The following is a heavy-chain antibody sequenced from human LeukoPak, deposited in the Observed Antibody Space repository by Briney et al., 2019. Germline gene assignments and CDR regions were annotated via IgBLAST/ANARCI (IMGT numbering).Heavy chain of an antibody. CDR1: GGSISSYY. CDR3: ARSLGYCSSTSCYQTDY. D-gene: IGHD2-2*01. V-gene: IGHV4-59*08. J-gene: IGHJ4*02. Sequence: SETLSLTCTVSGGSISSYYWSWIRQPPGKGLEWIGYIYYSGSTNYNPSLKSRVTISVDTSKNQFSLKLSSVTAADTAVYYCARSLGYCSSTSCYQTDYWGQGTLVTVSS. CDR2: IYYSGST.